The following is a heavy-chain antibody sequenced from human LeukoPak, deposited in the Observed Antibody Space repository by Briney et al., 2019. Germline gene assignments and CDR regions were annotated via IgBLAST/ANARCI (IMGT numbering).Heavy chain of an antibody. Sequence: GGSLRLSCAASGFTFSSYGMHWVRQAPGKGLERVAFIRYDGSNKYYADSVKGRFTISRDNSKNTLYLQMNSLRAEDTAVYYCARVDGSSGYYGYWGQGTLVTVSS. J-gene: IGHJ4*02. CDR2: IRYDGSNK. CDR3: ARVDGSSGYYGY. CDR1: GFTFSSYG. V-gene: IGHV3-30*02. D-gene: IGHD3-22*01.